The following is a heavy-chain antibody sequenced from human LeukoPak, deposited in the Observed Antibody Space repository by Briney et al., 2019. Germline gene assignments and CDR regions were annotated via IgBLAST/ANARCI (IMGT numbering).Heavy chain of an antibody. CDR1: GGSITSSRYY. V-gene: IGHV4-39*07. Sequence: SETLSLTCTVSGGSITSSRYYWGWIRQPPGKGLEWIGSVYYSGSTLYSGSTYYNPSLKSRVTISVDSSKHQFSLKLSSVTAADTAVYYCAREGVMGMVRGVIASNYYGMDVWGQGTTVTVSS. CDR2: VYYSGSTLYSGST. CDR3: AREGVMGMVRGVIASNYYGMDV. J-gene: IGHJ6*02. D-gene: IGHD3-10*01.